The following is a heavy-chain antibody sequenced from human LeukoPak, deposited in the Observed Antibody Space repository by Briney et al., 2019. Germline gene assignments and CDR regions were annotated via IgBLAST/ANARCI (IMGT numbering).Heavy chain of an antibody. CDR3: TPELGAADDSDI. J-gene: IGHJ3*02. Sequence: SGGSLRLSCAASGFTFSNAWMSWVRQAPGKGLEWVGRIRSKTDGGTTEYAAPVKGRFIISRDDSKNTLYLQMNSLKTEDTAVYYRTPELGAADDSDIWGQGTMVTVSS. D-gene: IGHD1-26*01. V-gene: IGHV3-15*01. CDR1: GFTFSNAW. CDR2: IRSKTDGGTT.